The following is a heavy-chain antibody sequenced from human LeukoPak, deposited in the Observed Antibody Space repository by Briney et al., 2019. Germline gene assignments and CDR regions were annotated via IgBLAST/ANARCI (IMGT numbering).Heavy chain of an antibody. CDR3: ASGWFGEGNY. CDR2: ISSSSSYT. J-gene: IGHJ4*02. Sequence: GGSLLLSCSASGFTFSDYYMSWIRQAPGKGLEWVSYISSSSSYTNYSDSVKGRFTISRDNAKNSLYLQMNSLRAEDTAVYYCASGWFGEGNYWGQGTLVTVSS. V-gene: IGHV3-11*06. D-gene: IGHD3-10*01. CDR1: GFTFSDYY.